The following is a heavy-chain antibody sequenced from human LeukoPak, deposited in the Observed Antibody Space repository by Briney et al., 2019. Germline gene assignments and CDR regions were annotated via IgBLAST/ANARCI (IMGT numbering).Heavy chain of an antibody. Sequence: PSESLSLSCAVSGGSISSYYRSWIRQPPGKGLEWIGYMYYSGGTNDNPTLKSRVTISVDTSKIQFSLKLSSVTAADTAVYYCARAYSSGWLTDYWGQGTLVTVSS. CDR2: MYYSGGT. CDR3: ARAYSSGWLTDY. D-gene: IGHD6-19*01. J-gene: IGHJ4*02. CDR1: GGSISSYY. V-gene: IGHV4-59*01.